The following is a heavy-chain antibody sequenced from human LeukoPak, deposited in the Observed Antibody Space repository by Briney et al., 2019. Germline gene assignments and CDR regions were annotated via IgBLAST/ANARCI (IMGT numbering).Heavy chain of an antibody. D-gene: IGHD6-19*01. CDR2: ISSSSSYI. J-gene: IGHJ3*02. Sequence: PGGSLRLSCAASGFTFSSYSMNWVRQAPGKGLEWVSSISSSSSYIYYADSVKGRFTISRGNAKNSLYLQMNSLRAEDTALYYCARDRQWLVANDAFDIWGQGTMVTVSS. CDR3: ARDRQWLVANDAFDI. CDR1: GFTFSSYS. V-gene: IGHV3-21*04.